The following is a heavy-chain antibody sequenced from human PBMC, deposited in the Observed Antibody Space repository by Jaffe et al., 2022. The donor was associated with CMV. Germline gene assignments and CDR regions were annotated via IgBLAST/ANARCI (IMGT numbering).Heavy chain of an antibody. CDR2: INHSGST. CDR3: ARNLPRFWSYYMDV. D-gene: IGHD3-3*01. V-gene: IGHV4-34*01. J-gene: IGHJ6*03. Sequence: QVQLQQWGAGLLKPSETLSLTCAVYGGSFSGYYWSWIRQPPGKGLEWIGEINHSGSTNYNPSLKSRVTISVDTSKNQFSLKLSSVTAADTAVYYCARNLPRFWSYYMDVWGKGTTVTVSS. CDR1: GGSFSGYY.